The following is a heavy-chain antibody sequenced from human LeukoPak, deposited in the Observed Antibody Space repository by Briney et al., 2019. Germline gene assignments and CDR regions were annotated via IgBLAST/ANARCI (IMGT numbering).Heavy chain of an antibody. Sequence: SETLSLTCTVSGGSISSSSYYWGWIRQPPGKGLEWIGSIYYSGSTYYNPSLKSRVTISVDTSKNQFSLKLSSVTAADTAVYYCARALLRSELTSWFDPWGQGTLVSVSS. V-gene: IGHV4-39*07. CDR3: ARALLRSELTSWFDP. CDR2: IYYSGST. J-gene: IGHJ5*02. CDR1: GGSISSSSYY. D-gene: IGHD2-15*01.